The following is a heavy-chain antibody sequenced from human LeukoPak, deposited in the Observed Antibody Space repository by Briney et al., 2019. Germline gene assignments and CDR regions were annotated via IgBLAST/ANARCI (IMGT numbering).Heavy chain of an antibody. CDR2: ISSNGGST. CDR1: GFTFSSYA. J-gene: IGHJ5*02. D-gene: IGHD6-19*01. Sequence: PGGSLRLSCSASGFTFSSYAMHWVRQAPGKGLEYVSAISSNGGSTYYADSVKGRFTISRDNSKNTLYLQMSSLRAEDTAVYYCASDERGSSGWYERMGSWYNWFDPWGQGTLVTVSS. V-gene: IGHV3-64D*06. CDR3: ASDERGSSGWYERMGSWYNWFDP.